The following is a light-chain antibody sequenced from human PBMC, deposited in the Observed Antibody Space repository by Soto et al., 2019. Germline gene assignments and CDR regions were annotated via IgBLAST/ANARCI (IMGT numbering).Light chain of an antibody. V-gene: IGLV2-14*01. CDR1: SSDVGGYNY. CDR3: SSYTSRNGYV. Sequence: QSALTQPASVSGSPGQSITISCTGTSSDVGGYNYVSWYQQHPGKAPKLMIYDVSNRPSGVSNRFSGSKSGNTASLTISGLQAEDEADYYCSSYTSRNGYVFGTGTRSPS. J-gene: IGLJ1*01. CDR2: DVS.